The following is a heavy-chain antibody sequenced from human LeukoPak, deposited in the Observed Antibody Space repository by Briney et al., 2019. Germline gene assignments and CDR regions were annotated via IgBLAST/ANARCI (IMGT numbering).Heavy chain of an antibody. Sequence: GASVKVSCKASGGTFSSYAISWVRQAPGQGLEWMGRIIPILGIANYAQKFQGRVTITADKSTSTAYMELSSLRSEDTAVYYCARAFPYCGGDCYPMRLYYFDYWGQGTLVTVSS. CDR2: IIPILGIA. J-gene: IGHJ4*02. CDR1: GGTFSSYA. V-gene: IGHV1-69*04. CDR3: ARAFPYCGGDCYPMRLYYFDY. D-gene: IGHD2-21*02.